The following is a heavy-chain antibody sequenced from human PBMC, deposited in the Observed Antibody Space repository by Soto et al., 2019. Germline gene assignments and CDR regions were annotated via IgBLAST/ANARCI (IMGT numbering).Heavy chain of an antibody. Sequence: QSGGSLRLSCSVSGFTFSNYAMHWVRQAPGKGLGYVSGITSDGDRTWHADSVKDRFTISRDNSKNTLFLQMSSLRVEDTAIYFCVKGNQLLRYYFEFWGPGTLVTVSS. D-gene: IGHD1-26*01. V-gene: IGHV3-64D*06. CDR2: ITSDGDRT. J-gene: IGHJ4*01. CDR3: VKGNQLLRYYFEF. CDR1: GFTFSNYA.